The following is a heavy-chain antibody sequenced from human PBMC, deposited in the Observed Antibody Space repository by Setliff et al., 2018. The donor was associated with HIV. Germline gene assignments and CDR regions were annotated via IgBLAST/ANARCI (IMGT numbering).Heavy chain of an antibody. D-gene: IGHD3-9*01. CDR2: ISGTSSSI. Sequence: GGSLRLSCAASGLTFNRYGLNWVRQAPGKGLEWVSYISGTSSSIYYADSVKGRFTISRDNARNSLYLQMNSLRAEDTAVYYCAREVAYFDILTGSGAHYFDHWGQGMLVTVSS. V-gene: IGHV3-48*01. CDR1: GLTFNRYG. J-gene: IGHJ4*02. CDR3: AREVAYFDILTGSGAHYFDH.